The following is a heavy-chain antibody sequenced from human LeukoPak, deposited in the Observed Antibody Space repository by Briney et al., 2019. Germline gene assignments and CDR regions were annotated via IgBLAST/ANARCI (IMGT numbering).Heavy chain of an antibody. D-gene: IGHD5-24*01. Sequence: TGGSLRLSCAVSGFAFAGYWMVWVRQGPGKGPEWVASIGKDGREKAYADSVQGRFTVSRDNARNSLYLQMSRLRVEDTAVYYCTRDIVWLQLEYWGQGALVTVSS. CDR3: TRDIVWLQLEY. CDR2: IGKDGREK. CDR1: GFAFAGYW. J-gene: IGHJ4*02. V-gene: IGHV3-7*01.